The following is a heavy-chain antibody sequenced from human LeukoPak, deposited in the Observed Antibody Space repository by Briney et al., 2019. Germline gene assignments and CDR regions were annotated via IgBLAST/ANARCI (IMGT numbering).Heavy chain of an antibody. D-gene: IGHD3-22*01. J-gene: IGHJ3*02. CDR2: ISYDESNK. Sequence: QPGGSLRLSCAASGFTLSSYGMHWVRQAPGKGLEWVALISYDESNKYYADSVKGRFTISRDNSKNTLYLQMNSVRAEDTAVYYCAKEAVNYYDSSGYFDDAFDIWGQGTMVTVSS. CDR1: GFTLSSYG. V-gene: IGHV3-30*18. CDR3: AKEAVNYYDSSGYFDDAFDI.